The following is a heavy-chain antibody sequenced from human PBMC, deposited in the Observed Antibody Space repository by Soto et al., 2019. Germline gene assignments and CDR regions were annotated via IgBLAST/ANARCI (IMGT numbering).Heavy chain of an antibody. CDR3: ARRTGITMIVVVIAPFDY. CDR2: IYHSGST. CDR1: GGSISSSNW. D-gene: IGHD3-22*01. Sequence: SETLSLTCAVSGGSISSSNWWSWVRQPPGKGLEWIGEIYHSGSTNYNPSLKSRVTISVDKSKNHFSLKLSSVTAADTAVYYCARRTGITMIVVVIAPFDYWGQGTLVTVSS. V-gene: IGHV4-4*02. J-gene: IGHJ4*02.